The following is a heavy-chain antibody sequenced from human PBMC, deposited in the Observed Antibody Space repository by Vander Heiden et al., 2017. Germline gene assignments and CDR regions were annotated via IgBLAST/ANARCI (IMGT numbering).Heavy chain of an antibody. Sequence: QVQLVQSGAEVKKPGASVKVACNAAGYPFASYGISWGGKDPGEGLEWMGWFSGYNGNTNYAQKLQGRVTMTTDTSTSTAYMELRSLRSDDTAVYYCARDRRPTTYYYDSSGYYSGFDYWGQGTLVTVSS. D-gene: IGHD3-22*01. CDR2: FSGYNGNT. V-gene: IGHV1-18*01. CDR3: ARDRRPTTYYYDSSGYYSGFDY. J-gene: IGHJ4*02. CDR1: GYPFASYG.